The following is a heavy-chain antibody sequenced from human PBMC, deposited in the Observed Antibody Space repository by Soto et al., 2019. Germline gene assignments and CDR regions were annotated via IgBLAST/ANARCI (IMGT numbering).Heavy chain of an antibody. Sequence: ASVKVSCKASGYSFTDYHIHWVRQAPGQGLEWLGRINPKSGGTSTAQKFQGWVTMTTDTSISTASMELTRLTSDDTAIYYCARGDSTDCYNVVCSFSYNHDMDVWGQATTVTVSS. J-gene: IGHJ6*02. D-gene: IGHD3-10*01. CDR3: ARGDSTDCYNVVCSFSYNHDMDV. V-gene: IGHV1-2*04. CDR1: GYSFTDYH. CDR2: INPKSGGT.